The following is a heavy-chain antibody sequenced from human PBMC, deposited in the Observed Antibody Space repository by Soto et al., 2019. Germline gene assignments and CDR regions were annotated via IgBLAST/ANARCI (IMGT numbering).Heavy chain of an antibody. D-gene: IGHD3-16*01. V-gene: IGHV3-21*06. J-gene: IGHJ2*01. Sequence: EVQLVESGGGLVKPGGSLRLSCAASGFTFSSYSMNWVRQAPGKGLEWVSSISSSSSNIYYADAVKGRFTMSRDNAKNLGYLEMNSLGAGDTAVFYCARDGGRRGGGYFDLWGRGTLVTVSS. CDR1: GFTFSSYS. CDR3: ARDGGRRGGGYFDL. CDR2: ISSSSSNI.